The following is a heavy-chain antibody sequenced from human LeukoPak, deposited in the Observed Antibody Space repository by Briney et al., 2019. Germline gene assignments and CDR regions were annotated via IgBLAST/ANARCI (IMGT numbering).Heavy chain of an antibody. V-gene: IGHV4-61*02. CDR2: ICTSGST. CDR3: ARDVTIFGVVSYMDV. Sequence: SETLSLTCTVSGGSISSGSYYWSWIRQPAGKGLEWIGRICTSGSTNYNPSLKSRVTISVDTSKNQFSLKLSSVTAADTAVYYCARDVTIFGVVSYMDVWGKGTTVTVSS. J-gene: IGHJ6*03. D-gene: IGHD3-3*01. CDR1: GGSISSGSYY.